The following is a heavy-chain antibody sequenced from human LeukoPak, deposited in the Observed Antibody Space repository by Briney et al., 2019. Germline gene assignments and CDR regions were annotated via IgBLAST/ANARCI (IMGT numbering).Heavy chain of an antibody. D-gene: IGHD3-22*01. CDR2: IHTSGST. J-gene: IGHJ4*02. CDR3: TRGYFDSSGSSNPFDY. CDR1: GASISSYY. Sequence: SETLSLTCSVSGASISSYYWSWIRQSPGKGLEWIGYIHTSGSTNYNPSLKSRVTMSGDTSTNQFSLKLSSVTAADTAVYYCTRGYFDSSGSSNPFDYWGQGTLVTVSS. V-gene: IGHV4-4*09.